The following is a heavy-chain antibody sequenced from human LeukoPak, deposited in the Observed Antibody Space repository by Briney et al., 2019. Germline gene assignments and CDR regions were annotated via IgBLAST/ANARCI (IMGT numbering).Heavy chain of an antibody. J-gene: IGHJ4*02. V-gene: IGHV3-23*01. CDR3: AKDLSYYYDSSGIFDY. CDR1: GFTFSSYA. CDR2: ISGSGGST. D-gene: IGHD3-22*01. Sequence: GGSLRLSCAASGFTFSSYAMSWVRQAPGKGLEWVSAISGSGGSTYYADSVKGRLTISRDNSKNTLYLQMNSLRAEDTAVYYCAKDLSYYYDSSGIFDYWGQGTLVTVSS.